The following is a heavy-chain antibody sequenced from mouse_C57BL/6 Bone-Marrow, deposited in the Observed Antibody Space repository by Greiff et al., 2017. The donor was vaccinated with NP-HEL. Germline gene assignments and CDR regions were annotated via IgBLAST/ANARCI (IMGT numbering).Heavy chain of an antibody. CDR2: IYPGSGNT. Sequence: LVESGAELVRPGASVKLSCKASGYTFTDYYINWVKQRPGQGLEWIARIYPGSGNTYYNEKFKGKATLTAEKSSSTAYMQLSSLTSEDSAVYFCARRGGYDGYYPFAYWGQGTLVTVSA. CDR3: ARRGGYDGYYPFAY. CDR1: GYTFTDYY. V-gene: IGHV1-76*01. D-gene: IGHD2-3*01. J-gene: IGHJ3*01.